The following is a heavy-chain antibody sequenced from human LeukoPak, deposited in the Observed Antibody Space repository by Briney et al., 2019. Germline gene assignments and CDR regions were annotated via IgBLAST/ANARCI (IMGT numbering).Heavy chain of an antibody. CDR2: IIPILGIA. CDR3: ATTPILSPGLFDH. Sequence: SVKVSCKASGGTFSSYAISWVRQAPGQGLEWMGRIIPILGIANYAQKFRGRVTITADKSTSTAYMELSSLRSEDTALYYCATTPILSPGLFDHWGQGTLVTVSS. J-gene: IGHJ4*02. D-gene: IGHD3-10*01. V-gene: IGHV1-69*04. CDR1: GGTFSSYA.